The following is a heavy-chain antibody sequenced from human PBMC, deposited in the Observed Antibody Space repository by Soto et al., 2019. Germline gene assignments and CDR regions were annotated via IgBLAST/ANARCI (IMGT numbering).Heavy chain of an antibody. CDR1: GFTFRSYS. D-gene: IGHD3-16*01. CDR2: ISGSGGST. J-gene: IGHJ4*02. CDR3: AKVGVGPYFDY. Sequence: GGSMILSCAAAGFTFRSYSMSWVRQATGKGLEWVSAISGSGGSTYYADSVKGRFTISRDNSKNTLYLQMNSLRAEDTAVYYCAKVGVGPYFDYWGQGTLVTVSS. V-gene: IGHV3-23*01.